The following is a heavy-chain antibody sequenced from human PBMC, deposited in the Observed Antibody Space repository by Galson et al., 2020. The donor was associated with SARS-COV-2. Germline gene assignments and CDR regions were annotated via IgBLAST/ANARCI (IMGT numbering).Heavy chain of an antibody. J-gene: IGHJ6*02. Sequence: ETLETLSLTCTVSGGSISSGGYYWSWIRQHPGKGLEWIGYIYYSGSTYYNPSLKSRLTISVDTSKNQFSLKLSSVTAADTAVYYCARARCSSTSCYNYYGMDVWGQGTTVTVSS. CDR3: ARARCSSTSCYNYYGMDV. V-gene: IGHV4-31*03. D-gene: IGHD2-2*01. CDR1: GGSISSGGYY. CDR2: IYYSGST.